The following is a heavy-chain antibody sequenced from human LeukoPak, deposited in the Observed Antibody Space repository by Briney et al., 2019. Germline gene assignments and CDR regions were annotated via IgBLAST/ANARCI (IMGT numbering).Heavy chain of an antibody. J-gene: IGHJ6*03. Sequence: MPSETLSLTCTVSGHSISSGYYWGWIRQPPGKGLEWTGSIYHSGSTYYNPSLKSRVTISVDTSKNQFSLKLNSVTAADTAVYYCARRGEPTIFGVVLNYYMDVWGKGTTVIVSS. CDR1: GHSISSGYY. CDR3: ARRGEPTIFGVVLNYYMDV. V-gene: IGHV4-38-2*02. CDR2: IYHSGST. D-gene: IGHD3-3*01.